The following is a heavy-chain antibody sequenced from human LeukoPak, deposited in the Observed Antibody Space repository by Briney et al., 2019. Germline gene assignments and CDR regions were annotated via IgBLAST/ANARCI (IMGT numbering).Heavy chain of an antibody. CDR2: IYYSGST. CDR3: ARVPPSRWFFHYFDY. V-gene: IGHV4-39*07. Sequence: SETLSLTCSVSGGSISTSLYYWGWIRQPPGKGLEWIGSIYYSGSTYYNPSLKSRVTISVDTSKNQFSLKLSSVTAADTAVYYCARVPPSRWFFHYFDYWGQGTLVTVSS. CDR1: GGSISTSLYY. J-gene: IGHJ4*02. D-gene: IGHD6-19*01.